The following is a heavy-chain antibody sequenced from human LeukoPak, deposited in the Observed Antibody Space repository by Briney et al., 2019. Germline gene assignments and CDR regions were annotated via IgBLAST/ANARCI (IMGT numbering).Heavy chain of an antibody. CDR2: LNLDGTTR. CDR3: ARELTGAAFDH. V-gene: IGHV3-74*01. Sequence: GGSLTLSCAASGFIFSNYWMHWVRQAPGKGLVWVSRLNLDGTTRDYADSVKGRFTISRDNAKNTLSLQMNSLKVDDTAVYYCARELTGAAFDHWGQGIPVTVSS. CDR1: GFIFSNYW. J-gene: IGHJ4*02. D-gene: IGHD3-9*01.